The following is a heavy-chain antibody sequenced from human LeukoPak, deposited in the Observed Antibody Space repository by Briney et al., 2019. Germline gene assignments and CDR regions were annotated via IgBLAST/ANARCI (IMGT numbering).Heavy chain of an antibody. Sequence: PSETLSLTCTVSGGSISSSSYYWSWIRQPAGKGLEWIGRIYTSGSTNYNPSLKSRVTMSVDTSKNQFSLKLSSVTAADTAVYYCARDFRDLQKTADVWFGELLYSPTPIYYYYYYMDVWGKGTTVTISS. J-gene: IGHJ6*03. D-gene: IGHD3-10*01. V-gene: IGHV4-61*02. CDR1: GGSISSSSYY. CDR2: IYTSGST. CDR3: ARDFRDLQKTADVWFGELLYSPTPIYYYYYYMDV.